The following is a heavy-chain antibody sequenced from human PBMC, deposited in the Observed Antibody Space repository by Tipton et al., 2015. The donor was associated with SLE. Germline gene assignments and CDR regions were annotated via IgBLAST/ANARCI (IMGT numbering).Heavy chain of an antibody. D-gene: IGHD3-3*01. Sequence: LRLSCTVSGGSVNDYYWSWIRLPPGKGLEWIGYLYYSGNTNYNPSLKSRVTVSIDTSKNQFSLNLSSVTAADTAVYYCARDLSGGHYDLWGRGTLVTVSS. J-gene: IGHJ2*01. V-gene: IGHV4-59*02. CDR1: GGSVNDYY. CDR2: LYYSGNT. CDR3: ARDLSGGHYDL.